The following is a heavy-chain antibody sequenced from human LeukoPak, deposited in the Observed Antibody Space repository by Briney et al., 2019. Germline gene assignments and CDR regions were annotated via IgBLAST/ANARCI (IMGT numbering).Heavy chain of an antibody. D-gene: IGHD1-1*01. CDR2: ISSSSNYI. Sequence: GGSLRLSCAASGFTFSSYSMNWVRQAPGKGLEWVSSISSSSNYIYYADSVKGRFSISRDNAKNSLYLQMNSLRAEDTAVYYCAKYQAGTMLDLWGQGTLVTVSS. CDR3: AKYQAGTMLDL. V-gene: IGHV3-21*01. J-gene: IGHJ5*02. CDR1: GFTFSSYS.